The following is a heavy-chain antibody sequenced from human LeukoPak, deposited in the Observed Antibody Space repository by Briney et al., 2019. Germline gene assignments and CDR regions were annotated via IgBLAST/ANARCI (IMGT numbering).Heavy chain of an antibody. J-gene: IGHJ5*02. D-gene: IGHD3-10*01. CDR1: GFXFSSYW. CDR2: IKQDGSEK. V-gene: IGHV3-7*04. CDR3: ARDYYGSGSYYNVPWFDP. Sequence: GGSLRLSCAASGFXFSSYWMSWVRQAPGKGLEWVANIKQDGSEKYYVDSVKGRFTISRDNAKNSLYLQMNSLRAEDTAVYYCARDYYGSGSYYNVPWFDPWGQGTLVTVSS.